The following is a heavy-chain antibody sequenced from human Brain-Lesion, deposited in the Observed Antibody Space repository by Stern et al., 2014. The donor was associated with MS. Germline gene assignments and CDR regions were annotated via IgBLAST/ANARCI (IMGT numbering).Heavy chain of an antibody. CDR3: AGEEDIRYCSGGSCTGNWFDP. D-gene: IGHD2-15*01. V-gene: IGHV4-39*01. CDR1: GGSVSSTSYA. J-gene: IGHJ5*02. CDR2: IYYSGNT. Sequence: VQLEESGPGLVKPSETLSLTCTVAGGSVSSTSYAWAWIRQPPGKGLEWIGTIYYSGNTYYSPSLKSRLTLSLDTSNNQFSLQLRSVTAADTAVYYCAGEEDIRYCSGGSCTGNWFDPWGQGTLVTVSS.